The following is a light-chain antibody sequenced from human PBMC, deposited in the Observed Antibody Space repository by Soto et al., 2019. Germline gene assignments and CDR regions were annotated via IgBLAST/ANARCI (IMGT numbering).Light chain of an antibody. V-gene: IGLV1-44*01. Sequence: QSVLTQPPSASGTPGQRVSISCYGSSSNIGSNIVNWYQQLPGTAPKLLIFNDNQRPSGVPDRFSASKSGTSASLAISGLQSVDEADYYCAAWDDSLNGYWVFGGGTQLTVL. J-gene: IGLJ3*02. CDR1: SSNIGSNI. CDR3: AAWDDSLNGYWV. CDR2: NDN.